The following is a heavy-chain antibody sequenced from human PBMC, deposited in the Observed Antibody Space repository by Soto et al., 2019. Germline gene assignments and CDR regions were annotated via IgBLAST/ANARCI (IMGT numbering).Heavy chain of an antibody. V-gene: IGHV4-31*02. J-gene: IGHJ6*03. CDR2: IYDSGSA. D-gene: IGHD1-26*01. CDR3: ARGILRPNHYMDV. Sequence: WTWIRQHPGKGLEWIGYIYDSGSAFYNPSLKSRVTMSVDTSKNQFSLNLRSVTAADTAVFYCARGILRPNHYMDVWGKGTAVAGSS.